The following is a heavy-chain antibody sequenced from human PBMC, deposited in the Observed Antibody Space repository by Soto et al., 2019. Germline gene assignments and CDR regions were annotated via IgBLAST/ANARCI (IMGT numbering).Heavy chain of an antibody. CDR1: GFTFSSYA. J-gene: IGHJ4*02. Sequence: PGGSLRLSCAASGFTFSSYAMSWVRQAPGRGLEWVSAISGSGGSTYYADSAKGRFTISRDNSKNTLYLQMNSLRAEDTAVYYCAKDRSIAMIGSVTYYFDYWGQGTLVTVSS. V-gene: IGHV3-23*01. CDR2: ISGSGGST. CDR3: AKDRSIAMIGSVTYYFDY. D-gene: IGHD6-13*01.